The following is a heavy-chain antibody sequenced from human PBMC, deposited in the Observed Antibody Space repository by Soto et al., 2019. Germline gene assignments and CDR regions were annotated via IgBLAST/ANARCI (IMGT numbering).Heavy chain of an antibody. V-gene: IGHV3-33*01. CDR3: ARGSHIVVVPAAMLMDY. J-gene: IGHJ4*02. Sequence: GGSLRLSCAASGFTFSSYGMHWVRQAPGKGLEWVAVIWYDGSNKYYADSVKGRFTISRDNSKNTLYLQMNSLRAEDTAVYYCARGSHIVVVPAAMLMDYWGQGTLVTVSS. CDR2: IWYDGSNK. D-gene: IGHD2-2*01. CDR1: GFTFSSYG.